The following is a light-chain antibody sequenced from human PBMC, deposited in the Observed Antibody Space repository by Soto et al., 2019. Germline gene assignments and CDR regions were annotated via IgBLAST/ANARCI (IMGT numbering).Light chain of an antibody. CDR1: SSDVGGYNY. J-gene: IGLJ2*01. CDR3: SSYTSSSTLRV. CDR2: DVS. Sequence: QCVLTQPASVSGSPGQSITISCTGTSSDVGGYNYVSWYQQHPGKAPKLMIYDVSNRPSGVSNRFSGSKSGNTASLTISGLQAEDEADYYCSSYTSSSTLRVFGGGTKLTVL. V-gene: IGLV2-14*01.